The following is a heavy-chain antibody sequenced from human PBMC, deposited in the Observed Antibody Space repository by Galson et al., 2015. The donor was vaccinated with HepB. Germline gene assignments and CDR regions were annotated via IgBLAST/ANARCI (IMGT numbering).Heavy chain of an antibody. CDR2: ISYDGSNK. Sequence: SLRLSCAASGFTFSSYGMHWVRQAPGKGLEWVAVISYDGSNKYYADSVKGRFTISRDNSKNTLYLQMNSLRAEDTAVYYCAKTVTTGSYYYYGMDVWGQGTTVTVSS. D-gene: IGHD4-11*01. V-gene: IGHV3-30*18. J-gene: IGHJ6*02. CDR3: AKTVTTGSYYYYGMDV. CDR1: GFTFSSYG.